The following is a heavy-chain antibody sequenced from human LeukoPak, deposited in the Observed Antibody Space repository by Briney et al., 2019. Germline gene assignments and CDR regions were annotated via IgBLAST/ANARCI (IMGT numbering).Heavy chain of an antibody. CDR2: ISSGAISI. CDR1: GFTFSNYE. V-gene: IGHV3-48*03. CDR3: ARDWSSPWYYFDY. Sequence: GGSLRLSCVASGFTFSNYEMNWVRQAPGKGLEWLSGISSGAISIYYADSVKGRFTISRDDAKNSVFLQMSSLRADDTAVYYCARDWSSPWYYFDYWGQGTLVTVS. J-gene: IGHJ4*02.